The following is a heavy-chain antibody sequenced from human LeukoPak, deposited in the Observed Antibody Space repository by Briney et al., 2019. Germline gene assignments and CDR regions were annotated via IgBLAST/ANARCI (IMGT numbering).Heavy chain of an antibody. CDR1: GFTFSSYS. CDR3: ASTLHYDILGPLDY. Sequence: GGSLRLSCAASGFTFSSYSMNWVRQAPGKGLEWVSYISSSSSTIYYADSVKGRFTISRDNAKNSLYLQMNSLRAEDTAVYYCASTLHYDILGPLDYWGQGTLVTVSS. CDR2: ISSSSSTI. D-gene: IGHD3-9*01. V-gene: IGHV3-48*01. J-gene: IGHJ4*02.